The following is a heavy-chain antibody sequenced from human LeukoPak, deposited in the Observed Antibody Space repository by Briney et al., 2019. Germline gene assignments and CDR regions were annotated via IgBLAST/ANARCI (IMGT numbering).Heavy chain of an antibody. D-gene: IGHD2-15*01. CDR3: AREDCSGGSCNFDY. CDR2: ISWNSGSI. CDR1: GFTFDDYA. J-gene: IGHJ4*02. Sequence: PGRSLRLSCAASGFTFDDYAMHWVRQAPGKGLEWVSGISWNSGSIGYADSVKGRFTISRDNAKNSLYLQMNSLRAEDTAVYYCAREDCSGGSCNFDYWGQGTLVTVSS. V-gene: IGHV3-9*01.